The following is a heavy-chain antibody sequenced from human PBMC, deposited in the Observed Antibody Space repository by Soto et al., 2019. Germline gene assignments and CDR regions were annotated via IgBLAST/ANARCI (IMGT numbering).Heavy chain of an antibody. CDR1: GFTFGSHW. Sequence: SLRLSCAASGFTFGSHWMHWVRQAPGKGLVYVSRISSGGTTTNYAESVKGRFTISRDNARNTLYLQMNSLRVEDTAVYYCARFGTSYDTSGFLYWGQGTSVTVSS. CDR2: ISSGGTTT. CDR3: ARFGTSYDTSGFLY. V-gene: IGHV3-74*01. D-gene: IGHD3-22*01. J-gene: IGHJ4*02.